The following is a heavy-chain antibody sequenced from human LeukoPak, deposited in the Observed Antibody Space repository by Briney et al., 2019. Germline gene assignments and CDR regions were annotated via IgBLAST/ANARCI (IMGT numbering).Heavy chain of an antibody. D-gene: IGHD2/OR15-2a*01. J-gene: IGHJ4*02. Sequence: ASVKISCKASGYTFTGYYMYWVRQAPGQGLEWMGWINPNSGGTNYAQKFQGGVTMTRDTSISTAYMELSRLRSDDTAVYYCARVGSSTSRWDYWGQGTLVTVSS. CDR2: INPNSGGT. V-gene: IGHV1-2*02. CDR1: GYTFTGYY. CDR3: ARVGSSTSRWDY.